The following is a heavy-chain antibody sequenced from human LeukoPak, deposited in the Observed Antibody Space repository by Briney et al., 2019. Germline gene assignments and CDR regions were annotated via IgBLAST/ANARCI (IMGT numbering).Heavy chain of an antibody. V-gene: IGHV3-23*01. D-gene: IGHD3-22*01. J-gene: IGHJ4*02. CDR2: IISTGIST. CDR1: GFTFSSYA. CDR3: ARANTYYYDSSGYYYDY. Sequence: GGSLRLSCAASGFTFSSYAMNWVRQAPGKGLEWVSVIISTGISTHYADSVKGRFTISRDNSKNTLYLQMNSLRAEDTAVYYCARANTYYYDSSGYYYDYWGQGTLVTVSS.